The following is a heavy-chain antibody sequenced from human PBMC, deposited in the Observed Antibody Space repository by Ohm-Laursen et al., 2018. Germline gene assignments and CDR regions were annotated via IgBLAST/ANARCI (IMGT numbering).Heavy chain of an antibody. CDR3: ASVSYYAFDY. J-gene: IGHJ4*02. V-gene: IGHV3-11*01. Sequence: SLRLSCAAFGFSLSSYSMSWIRQAPGKGLEWVSYISSSGSTIYYADSVKGRFTISRDNAKNSLYLQMNSLRAEDTAVYYCASVSYYAFDYWGQGTLVTVSS. CDR1: GFSLSSYS. CDR2: ISSSGSTI. D-gene: IGHD1-26*01.